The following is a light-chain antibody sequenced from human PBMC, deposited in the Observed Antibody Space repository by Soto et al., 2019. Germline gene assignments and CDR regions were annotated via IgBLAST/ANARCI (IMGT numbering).Light chain of an antibody. CDR1: SSDVGGYNY. CDR3: CSYAGNYSWV. J-gene: IGLJ3*02. CDR2: DVT. V-gene: IGLV2-11*01. Sequence: QSVLTQPPSASGSPGQSVTISCTGTSSDVGGYNYVSWYQQHPGKAPKLIIYDVTKRPSGVPDRFSGSKSGNTASLTISGLQAEDETDYFCCSYAGNYSWVFGGGTKLTVL.